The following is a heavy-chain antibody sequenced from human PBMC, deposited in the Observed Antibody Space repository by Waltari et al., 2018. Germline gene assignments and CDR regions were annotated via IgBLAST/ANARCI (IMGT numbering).Heavy chain of an antibody. V-gene: IGHV4-39*01. Sequence: QVQLQESGPGLVKPSETLSLTCTVSGGSVSSTPSFWGWLRQPPGKGLEWIGTIEYSATTHYHPALRTGVTRSMDTYKKQVSRELTSVTAAETAGYYWARHADREVVTAFDFWGQGTLATV. D-gene: IGHD3-22*01. CDR2: IEYSATT. CDR1: GGSVSSTPSF. J-gene: IGHJ4*02. CDR3: ARHADREVVTAFDF.